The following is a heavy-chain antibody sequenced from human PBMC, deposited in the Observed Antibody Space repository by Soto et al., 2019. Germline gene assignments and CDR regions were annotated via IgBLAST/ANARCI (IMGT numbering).Heavy chain of an antibody. V-gene: IGHV2-5*02. J-gene: IGHJ4*02. CDR3: AHRSNGNYFDY. Sequence: QITLKDSGPTLVKPTQTLTLTCTFSGFSLSTSGVGVGWIRQAPGKALEWLAVIYWDDDKRYSPSLKNSLTITKDTSNNQVVLTMTNMDPVDTGTYFCAHRSNGNYFDYWGQGTLVTVSS. CDR1: GFSLSTSGVG. D-gene: IGHD2-8*01. CDR2: IYWDDDK.